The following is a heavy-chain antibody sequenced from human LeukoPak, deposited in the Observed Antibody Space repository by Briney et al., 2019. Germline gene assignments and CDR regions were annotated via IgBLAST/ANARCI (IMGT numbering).Heavy chain of an antibody. CDR3: ARDRYYMDV. J-gene: IGHJ6*03. V-gene: IGHV3-9*01. CDR2: ISWNSGSI. Sequence: PVGSLRLSRAASGFTFDDYAMHWVRQAPGKGLEWVSGISWNSGSIGYADSVKGRFTISRDNAKNSLYLQMNSLRAEDTAVYYCARDRYYMDVWGKGTTVTVSS. CDR1: GFTFDDYA.